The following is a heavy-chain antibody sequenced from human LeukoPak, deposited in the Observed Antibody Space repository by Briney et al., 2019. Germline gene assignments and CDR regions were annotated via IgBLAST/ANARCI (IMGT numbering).Heavy chain of an antibody. V-gene: IGHV3-30*03. Sequence: GGSLRLSCAASGFTFSSYGMHWVRQAPGKGLEWVAVISYDGRNKYYADSVKGRFTISRDNSKNTLYLQMNSLRAEDTAVYYCATKTSYYYETSGPGDYWGQGTLVTVSS. CDR3: ATKTSYYYETSGPGDY. CDR2: ISYDGRNK. D-gene: IGHD3-22*01. CDR1: GFTFSSYG. J-gene: IGHJ4*02.